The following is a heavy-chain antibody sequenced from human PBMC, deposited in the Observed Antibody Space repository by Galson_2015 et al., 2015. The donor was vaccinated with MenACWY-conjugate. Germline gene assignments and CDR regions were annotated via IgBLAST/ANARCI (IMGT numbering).Heavy chain of an antibody. J-gene: IGHJ5*01. CDR2: TYCRTEGYS. Sequence: CAIFGDSVAGHSAAWNWIRQSPSRGPEGLGRTYCRTEGYSDYAVSVKGRITISPDTSKNLFSLQLNPVALEDTAVYYCDREGARFDSWGQGTLVTVSS. CDR1: GDSVAGHSAA. CDR3: DREGARFDS. V-gene: IGHV6-1*01.